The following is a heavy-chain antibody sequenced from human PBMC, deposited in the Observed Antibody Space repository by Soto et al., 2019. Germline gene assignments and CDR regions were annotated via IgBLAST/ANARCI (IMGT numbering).Heavy chain of an antibody. J-gene: IGHJ6*02. CDR2: ISGSGGST. CDR1: GFTFSSYA. CDR3: AKDGAEWLVPYYYSGMDV. Sequence: GGSLRLSCAASGFTFSSYAMSWVRQAPGKGLEWVSAISGSGGSTYYADSVKGRFTISRDNSKNTLYLQMNSLRAEDTAVYYCAKDGAEWLVPYYYSGMDVRGQGTTVTVSS. V-gene: IGHV3-23*01. D-gene: IGHD6-19*01.